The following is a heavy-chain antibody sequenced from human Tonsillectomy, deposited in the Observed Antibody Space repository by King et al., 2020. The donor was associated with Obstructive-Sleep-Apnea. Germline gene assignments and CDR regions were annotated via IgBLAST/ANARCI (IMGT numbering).Heavy chain of an antibody. V-gene: IGHV1-69*01. CDR3: ARGSVGWLDP. D-gene: IGHD1-26*01. J-gene: IGHJ5*02. CDR2: FIPMFGTA. CDR1: GGTFISNA. Sequence: QLVQSGAEVKKPGSSVKVSCTAYGGTFISNAITWVRQAPGQGLEWMGGFIPMFGTANYAQRFQDRVMITADESTSTTYMELTTLKSEDTAVYYCARGSVGWLDPWGQGTLVTVSS.